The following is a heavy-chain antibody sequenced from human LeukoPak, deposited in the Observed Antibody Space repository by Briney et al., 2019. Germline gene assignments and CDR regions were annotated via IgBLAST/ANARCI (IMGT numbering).Heavy chain of an antibody. V-gene: IGHV4-34*01. Sequence: SETLSFTCAVYGGSFSGYYWSWIRQPPGKGLEWIGEINHSGSTNYNPSLKSRVTISVDTSKNQFSLKLSSVTAADTAVYYCAAHNYYYYGMDVWGQGTTVTVSS. CDR1: GGSFSGYY. CDR2: INHSGST. J-gene: IGHJ6*02. CDR3: AAHNYYYYGMDV.